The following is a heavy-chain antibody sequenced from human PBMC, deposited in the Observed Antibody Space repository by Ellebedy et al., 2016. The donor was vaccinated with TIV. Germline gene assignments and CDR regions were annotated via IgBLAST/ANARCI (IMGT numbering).Heavy chain of an antibody. CDR1: GGSFSGYF. V-gene: IGHV4-34*01. D-gene: IGHD3-10*01. Sequence: MPSETLSLTCAVSGGSFSGYFWTWIRQSPGKGLEWIGEINHSGSTNYNPSLKSRVTISVDTSKNQFSLKLSSVTAADTAVYYCERGIYGSGSIDYWGQGTLVTVSS. J-gene: IGHJ4*02. CDR3: ERGIYGSGSIDY. CDR2: INHSGST.